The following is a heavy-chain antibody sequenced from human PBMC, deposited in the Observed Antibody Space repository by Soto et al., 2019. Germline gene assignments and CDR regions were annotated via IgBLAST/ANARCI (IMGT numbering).Heavy chain of an antibody. Sequence: VGSLRLSCAASGFTFSSYAISWVRQAPGKGLEWVSAISGSGGSTYYADSVKGRFTISRDNSKNTLYLQMNSLRAEDTAVYYCARGATMVRGVIIHYYYYMDVWGKGTTVTVS. J-gene: IGHJ6*03. CDR3: ARGATMVRGVIIHYYYYMDV. CDR1: GFTFSSYA. D-gene: IGHD3-10*01. V-gene: IGHV3-23*01. CDR2: ISGSGGST.